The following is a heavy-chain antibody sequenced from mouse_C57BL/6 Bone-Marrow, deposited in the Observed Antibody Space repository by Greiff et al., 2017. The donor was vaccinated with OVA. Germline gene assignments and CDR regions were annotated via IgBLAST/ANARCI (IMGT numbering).Heavy chain of an antibody. V-gene: IGHV5-6*01. D-gene: IGHD1-1*01. CDR1: GFTFSSYG. J-gene: IGHJ4*01. Sequence: EVKVVESGGDLVKPGGSLKLSCAASGFTFSSYGMSWVRQTPDKRLEWVATISSGGSYTYYPDSVKGRFTISRDNAKNTLYLQMSSLKSEDTAMYSCAGNLTTVVVPCAVDYWGKGTSVTVSS. CDR3: AGNLTTVVVPCAVDY. CDR2: ISSGGSYT.